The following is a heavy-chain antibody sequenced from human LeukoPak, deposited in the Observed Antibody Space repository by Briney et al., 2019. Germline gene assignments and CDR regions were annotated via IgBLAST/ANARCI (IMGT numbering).Heavy chain of an antibody. D-gene: IGHD4-17*01. J-gene: IGHJ4*02. Sequence: GGSLRLSCAASGFTFSSYGMHWVRQAPGKGLEWVAVIWYDGSNKYYADSVKGRFTISRDNSKNTLYLQMNSLRAEDTAVYYCARDTRRAHGDYEFGYWGQGTLVTVSS. CDR3: ARDTRRAHGDYEFGY. V-gene: IGHV3-33*01. CDR1: GFTFSSYG. CDR2: IWYDGSNK.